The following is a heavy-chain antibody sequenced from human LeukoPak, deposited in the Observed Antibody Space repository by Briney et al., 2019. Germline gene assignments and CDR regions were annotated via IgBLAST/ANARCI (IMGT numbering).Heavy chain of an antibody. D-gene: IGHD2-21*02. J-gene: IGHJ6*03. CDR3: ARVGGDCVGDCYHYYSMDV. V-gene: IGHV4-4*07. Sequence: PSETLSLTCSVSGGSISSYYWSWIRQSAGKGLEWIGRIYPTGSTNYNPSLKSRVTISGDKSKNQFSLKLSSVTAADTAVYYCARVGGDCVGDCYHYYSMDVWGKGTTVTVSS. CDR1: GGSISSYY. CDR2: IYPTGST.